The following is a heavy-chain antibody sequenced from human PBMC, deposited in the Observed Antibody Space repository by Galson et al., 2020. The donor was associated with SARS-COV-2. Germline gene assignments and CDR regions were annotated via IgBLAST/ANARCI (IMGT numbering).Heavy chain of an antibody. Sequence: GGSLRLSCTASGFTFGSYAMRWFRQAPGKGLEWVGVIRSNASGGKTEYAASVKGRFTISRDDSKRSAHLQMNSLKTEDTAVYYCYGMVPPYYYYMDVWGKGTTVTGSS. V-gene: IGHV3-49*03. J-gene: IGHJ6*03. CDR2: IRSNASGGKT. CDR1: GFTFGSYA. CDR3: YGMVPPYYYYMDV. D-gene: IGHD2-8*01.